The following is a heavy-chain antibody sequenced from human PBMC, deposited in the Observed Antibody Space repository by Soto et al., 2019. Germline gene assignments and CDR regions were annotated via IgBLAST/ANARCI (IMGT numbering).Heavy chain of an antibody. Sequence: ASVKVSCKASGYTFTDYYMYWVRQAPGQGLEWMGWINPNTGATQSAQKFQGRVTMTRDTSITTAYMDLGGLKPDDAAVYYCARDRFLKWPQRVFDYWGQGTLVTVSS. D-gene: IGHD3-3*01. CDR1: GYTFTDYY. J-gene: IGHJ4*02. V-gene: IGHV1-2*02. CDR2: INPNTGAT. CDR3: ARDRFLKWPQRVFDY.